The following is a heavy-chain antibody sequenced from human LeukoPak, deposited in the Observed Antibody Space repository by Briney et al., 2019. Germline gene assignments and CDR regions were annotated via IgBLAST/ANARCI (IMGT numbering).Heavy chain of an antibody. Sequence: ASVKVSCKASGYTFTAYYLHWVRQAPGQGLEWMGWINPNSGGTNYAQSFQGRVSMTRDTSISTAYKELSRLASDDTALYYCARGFGGDPWGQGTLVTVSS. CDR3: ARGFGGDP. CDR2: INPNSGGT. J-gene: IGHJ5*02. CDR1: GYTFTAYY. V-gene: IGHV1-2*02. D-gene: IGHD4-23*01.